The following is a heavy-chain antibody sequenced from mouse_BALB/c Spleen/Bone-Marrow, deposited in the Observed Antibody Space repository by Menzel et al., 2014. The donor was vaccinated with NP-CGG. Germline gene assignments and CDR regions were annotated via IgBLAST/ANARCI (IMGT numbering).Heavy chain of an antibody. Sequence: VQLQQSGAELVRPGTSLKVSCQASGYVFTDFLLEWVKQRPGQGLEWVGVINPGSGGTNYNEKFKDKATLTADRSSSTAYMQLSSLTSDDSAVYFCARSRDYYDNNSFAYWGQGTPVTVSA. D-gene: IGHD1-1*01. CDR2: INPGSGGT. V-gene: IGHV1-54*03. J-gene: IGHJ3*01. CDR1: GYVFTDFL. CDR3: ARSRDYYDNNSFAY.